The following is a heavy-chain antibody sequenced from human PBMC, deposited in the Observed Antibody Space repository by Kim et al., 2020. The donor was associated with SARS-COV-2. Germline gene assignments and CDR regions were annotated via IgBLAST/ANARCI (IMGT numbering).Heavy chain of an antibody. J-gene: IGHJ5*02. Sequence: TSYADSLKCRFTISRDNSKNTLYLQMNSLRAEDTAVYYCAKDQGYDSSGSWGQGTLVTVSS. V-gene: IGHV3-23*01. CDR3: AKDQGYDSSGS. D-gene: IGHD3-22*01. CDR2: T.